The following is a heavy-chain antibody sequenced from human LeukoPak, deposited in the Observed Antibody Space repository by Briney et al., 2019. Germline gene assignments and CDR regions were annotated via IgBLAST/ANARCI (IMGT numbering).Heavy chain of an antibody. Sequence: PSETLSLPCTVSGGSVSSGSYYWSWIRQPPGKGLEWIGYIYYTGSTNYNPSLKSRVTISIDTSKNQFSLKLSSVTAADTAVYYCARGVPYWGQGTLVTVSS. J-gene: IGHJ4*02. CDR3: ARGVPY. V-gene: IGHV4-61*01. CDR2: IYYTGST. CDR1: GGSVSSGSYY. D-gene: IGHD3-10*01.